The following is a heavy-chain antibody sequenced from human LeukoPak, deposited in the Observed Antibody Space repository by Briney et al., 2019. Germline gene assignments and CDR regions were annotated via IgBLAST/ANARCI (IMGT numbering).Heavy chain of an antibody. J-gene: IGHJ4*02. CDR2: ISSNGGST. V-gene: IGHV3-64*01. CDR3: ARANGWRNDY. D-gene: IGHD6-19*01. Sequence: GGSLRLSCAASGFTFSSYAMHWVRQAPGKGLEYVSAISSNGGSTYYANSVKGRFTISRDNSKNTLYLQMGSLRAEDMAVYYCARANGWRNDYWGQGTLVTVSS. CDR1: GFTFSSYA.